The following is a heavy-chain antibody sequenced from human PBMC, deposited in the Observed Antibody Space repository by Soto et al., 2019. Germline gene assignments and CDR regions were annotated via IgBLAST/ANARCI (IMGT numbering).Heavy chain of an antibody. CDR2: ISSSSSYI. J-gene: IGHJ4*02. Sequence: PGGSLRLSCAASGFTFSSYSMNWVRQAPGKGLEWVSSISSSSSYIYYADSVKGRFTISRDNAKNSLYPQMNSLRAEDTAVYYCARPLRYSSGWYGYTPPSFDYWGQGTLVTVSS. V-gene: IGHV3-21*01. D-gene: IGHD6-19*01. CDR3: ARPLRYSSGWYGYTPPSFDY. CDR1: GFTFSSYS.